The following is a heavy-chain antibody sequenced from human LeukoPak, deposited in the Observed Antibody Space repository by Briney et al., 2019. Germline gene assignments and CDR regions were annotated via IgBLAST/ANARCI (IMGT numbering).Heavy chain of an antibody. CDR3: ARVSAAAGDY. Sequence: PGGSLRLSCAASGFTVSSKYMSWVRQAPGKGLEWVSSISSSSSYIYYADSVKGRFTISRDNAKNSLYLQMNSLRAEDTAVYYCARVSAAAGDYWGQGTLVTVSS. CDR1: GFTVSSKY. J-gene: IGHJ4*02. V-gene: IGHV3-21*01. D-gene: IGHD6-13*01. CDR2: ISSSSSYI.